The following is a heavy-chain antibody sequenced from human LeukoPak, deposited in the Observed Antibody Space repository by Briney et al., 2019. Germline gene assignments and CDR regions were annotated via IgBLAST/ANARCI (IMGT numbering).Heavy chain of an antibody. CDR2: ISSSGSTT. D-gene: IGHD2-15*01. CDR3: ARGLLPYYYYYMDV. V-gene: IGHV3-11*01. Sequence: PGGSLRLSCAASGFTFSDYYMSWIRQAPGKGLEWVSYISSSGSTTYYADSVKGRFTISRDNAKNSLYLQMNSLRAEDTAVYYCARGLLPYYYYYMDVWGKGTTVTVSS. J-gene: IGHJ6*03. CDR1: GFTFSDYY.